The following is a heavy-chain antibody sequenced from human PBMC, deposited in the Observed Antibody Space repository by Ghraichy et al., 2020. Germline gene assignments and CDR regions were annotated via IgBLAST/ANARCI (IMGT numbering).Heavy chain of an antibody. V-gene: IGHV3-48*02. CDR3: ARDEEKATVTTFWYYYGMDV. Sequence: GGSLRLSCAASGFTFSSYSMNWVRQAPGKGLEWVSYISSSSSTIYYADSVKGRFTISRDNAKNSLYLQMNSLRDEDTAVYYCARDEEKATVTTFWYYYGMDVWGQGTTVTVSS. D-gene: IGHD4-17*01. CDR1: GFTFSSYS. J-gene: IGHJ6*02. CDR2: ISSSSSTI.